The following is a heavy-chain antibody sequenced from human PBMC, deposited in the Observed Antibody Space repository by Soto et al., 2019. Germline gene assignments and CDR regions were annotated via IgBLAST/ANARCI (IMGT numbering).Heavy chain of an antibody. CDR1: GFSLSTSGVG. CDR3: ARLVMAVITYYFDT. J-gene: IGHJ4*02. V-gene: IGHV2-5*02. CDR2: IYWDDDK. Sequence: QITLKESGPTLVKPTQTLTLTCTFSGFSLSTSGVGVGWIRQPPGKALEWLTFIYWDDDKRNSPFLTSRLTIAKDTSKNQVVLTITNMDPVATSTYYGARLVMAVITYYFDTWAQGTLVTVSS. D-gene: IGHD3-22*01.